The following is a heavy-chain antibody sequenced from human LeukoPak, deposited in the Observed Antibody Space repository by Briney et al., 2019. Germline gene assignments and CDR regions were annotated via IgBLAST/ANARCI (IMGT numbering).Heavy chain of an antibody. Sequence: PSETLSLTCTVSGASISTYYWTWIRQPAGKELEWIGRVSTSGITKYNPSLKSRVIMSVDTSKNQFSLNLTSVTAADTAVYYCARATYDSSDYFYPYFDYWGQGTLVTVSS. CDR3: ARATYDSSDYFYPYFDY. CDR1: GASISTYY. V-gene: IGHV4-4*07. J-gene: IGHJ4*02. D-gene: IGHD3-22*01. CDR2: VSTSGIT.